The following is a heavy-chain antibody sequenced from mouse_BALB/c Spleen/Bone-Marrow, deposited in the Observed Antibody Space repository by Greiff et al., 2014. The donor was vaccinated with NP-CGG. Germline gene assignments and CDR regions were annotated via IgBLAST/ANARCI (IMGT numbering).Heavy chain of an antibody. J-gene: IGHJ3*01. CDR3: ARHNYDETWFAY. Sequence: DVKLVESGGGLVQPGGSLKLSCATSGFTFSDYYMYWVRQTPEKRLEWVAYISNGGGSTYYPDTVKGRFTISRDNAKNTLYLQMSRLKSEDTAMYYFARHNYDETWFAYWGQGTLVTVSA. D-gene: IGHD2-4*01. CDR2: ISNGGGST. V-gene: IGHV5-12*02. CDR1: GFTFSDYY.